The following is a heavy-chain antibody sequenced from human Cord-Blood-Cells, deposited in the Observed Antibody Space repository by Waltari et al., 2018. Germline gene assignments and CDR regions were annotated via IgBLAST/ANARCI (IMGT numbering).Heavy chain of an antibody. CDR1: GGSISSSSYY. J-gene: IGHJ3*02. CDR3: ARQGRRDAFDI. CDR2: IYYSGST. V-gene: IGHV4-39*01. Sequence: QLQLQESGPGLVKPSETLSLTCTVSGGSISSSSYYWGWIRQPPGKGLEWIVSIYYSGSTYYNPSLKSRVTISVDTSKNQFSLKLSSVTAADTAVYYCARQGRRDAFDIWGQGTMVTVSS.